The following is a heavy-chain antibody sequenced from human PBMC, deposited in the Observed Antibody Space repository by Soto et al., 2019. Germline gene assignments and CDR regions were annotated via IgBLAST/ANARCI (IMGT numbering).Heavy chain of an antibody. CDR3: AREMGYHYTKPGYYGMDV. Sequence: PSETLSLTCTVSGGSVSSSSYYWSWIRQPPGKGLEWIGYIYYSGSTNYNPSLKSRVTISVDTSKNQFSLKLSSVTAADTAVYYCAREMGYHYTKPGYYGMDVWGQGTTVTASS. CDR1: GGSVSSSSYY. D-gene: IGHD5-12*01. V-gene: IGHV4-61*01. CDR2: IYYSGST. J-gene: IGHJ6*02.